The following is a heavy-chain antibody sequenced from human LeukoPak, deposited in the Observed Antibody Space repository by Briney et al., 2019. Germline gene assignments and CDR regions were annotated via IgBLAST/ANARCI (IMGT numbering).Heavy chain of an antibody. Sequence: GGALRLSCAASGFTFSSYWMHWVRQAPGKGLGLVSRINSDGSSITYADSVKGRFTISRDNAKNTLYLQMNSLRVEDTAVYYCAREGRVSGYDFDCWGQGTLVTVSS. V-gene: IGHV3-74*03. CDR2: INSDGSSI. D-gene: IGHD5-12*01. J-gene: IGHJ4*02. CDR3: AREGRVSGYDFDC. CDR1: GFTFSSYW.